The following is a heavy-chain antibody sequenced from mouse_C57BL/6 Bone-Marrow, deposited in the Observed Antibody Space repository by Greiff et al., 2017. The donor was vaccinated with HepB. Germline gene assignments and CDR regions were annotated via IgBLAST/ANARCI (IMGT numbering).Heavy chain of an antibody. V-gene: IGHV2-9-1*01. CDR3: ARNGPGRLRPYYYAMDY. J-gene: IGHJ4*01. Sequence: QVQLKESGPGLVAPSQSLSITCTVSGFSFTSYAISWVRQPPGKGLEWLGVIWTGGGTNYNSALKSRLSISKDNSKSQVFLKMNSLQTDDTARYYCARNGPGRLRPYYYAMDYWGQGTSVTVSS. CDR2: IWTGGGT. D-gene: IGHD2-4*01. CDR1: GFSFTSYA.